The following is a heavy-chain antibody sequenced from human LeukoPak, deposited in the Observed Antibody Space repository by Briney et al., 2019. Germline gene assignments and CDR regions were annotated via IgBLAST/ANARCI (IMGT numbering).Heavy chain of an antibody. V-gene: IGHV4-39*07. J-gene: IGHJ5*02. CDR1: GGSISTSNYY. Sequence: SETLSLTCTVSGGSISTSNYYWGWIRQPPGKGLEWIATVYYTATTYSNPSLKSRVTISVDSSKNEVSLKVTSVTAADTAVYYCARDPVAGTGTDTWGQGTLVTASS. CDR2: VYYTATT. D-gene: IGHD6-13*01. CDR3: ARDPVAGTGTDT.